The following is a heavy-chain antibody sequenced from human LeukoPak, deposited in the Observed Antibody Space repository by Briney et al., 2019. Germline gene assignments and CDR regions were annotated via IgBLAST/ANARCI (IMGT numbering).Heavy chain of an antibody. CDR3: ARRATNSRITMVRGVIVAANNHHFDY. D-gene: IGHD3-10*01. Sequence: SETLSLTCAVYGGSFSGYYWSWIRQPPGKGLEWIGEINHSGSTNYNPSLKSRVTISVDTSKNQFSLKLSSVTAANTAVYYCARRATNSRITMVRGVIVAANNHHFDYWGQGTLVTVSS. CDR1: GGSFSGYY. V-gene: IGHV4-34*01. CDR2: INHSGST. J-gene: IGHJ4*02.